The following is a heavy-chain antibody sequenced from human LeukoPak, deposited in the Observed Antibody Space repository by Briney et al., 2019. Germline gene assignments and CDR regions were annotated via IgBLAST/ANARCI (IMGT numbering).Heavy chain of an antibody. CDR2: IYYSGST. V-gene: IGHV4-59*08. Sequence: SETLSLTCTVSGGSISSYYWSWIRQPPGKGLEWIGYIYYSGSTNYNPSLKSRVTISVDTSKNQFSLKLSSVTAADTAVYYCARHQLGRNWFDPWGQGTLATVSS. D-gene: IGHD1-26*01. CDR3: ARHQLGRNWFDP. CDR1: GGSISSYY. J-gene: IGHJ5*02.